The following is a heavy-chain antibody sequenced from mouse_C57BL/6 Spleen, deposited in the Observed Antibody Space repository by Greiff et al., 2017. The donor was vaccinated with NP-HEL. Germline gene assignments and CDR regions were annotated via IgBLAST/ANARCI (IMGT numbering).Heavy chain of an antibody. V-gene: IGHV2-4*01. Sequence: QVHVKQSGPGLVQPSQSLSITCTVSGFSLTSSGVHWVRQPPGKGLEWLGVIWSGGSTDYYAAFISRLSISKDNSKSQVLFKMNSLQAEDTSIYDCAKSEDHGNFDYGGQGTTLTVSS. CDR3: AKSEDHGNFDY. CDR2: IWSGGST. J-gene: IGHJ2*01. CDR1: GFSLTSSG.